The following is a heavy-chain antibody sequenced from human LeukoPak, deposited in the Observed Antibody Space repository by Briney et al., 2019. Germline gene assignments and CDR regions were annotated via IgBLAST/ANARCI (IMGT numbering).Heavy chain of an antibody. V-gene: IGHV3-9*01. CDR1: GFTFDDYA. D-gene: IGHD6-19*01. J-gene: IGHJ4*02. CDR3: AKGASIAVAGTLDY. CDR2: ISWNSGSI. Sequence: GGSLRLSCAVSGFTFDDYAMHWVRQAPGKGLEWVSGISWNSGSIDYADSVKSRFTISRDNAKNSLYLQMNSLRAEDTALYYCAKGASIAVAGTLDYWGQGTLVTVSS.